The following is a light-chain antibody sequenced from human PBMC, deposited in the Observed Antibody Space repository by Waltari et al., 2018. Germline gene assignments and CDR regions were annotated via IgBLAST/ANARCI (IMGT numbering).Light chain of an antibody. CDR2: WAS. Sequence: DIVMTQSPDSLAVSLGERATINCPSSQGVLYSPTNKNYLAWYQQKPGQSPKLLIFWASTRQSGVPDRFSGSGSGTEFTLTISSLQADDVAVYYCQQYYSTPPLTFGGGTKVEIK. J-gene: IGKJ4*01. CDR1: QGVLYSPTNKNY. CDR3: QQYYSTPPLT. V-gene: IGKV4-1*01.